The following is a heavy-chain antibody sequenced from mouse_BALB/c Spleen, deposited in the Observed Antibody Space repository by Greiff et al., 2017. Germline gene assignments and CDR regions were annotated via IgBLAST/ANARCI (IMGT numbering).Heavy chain of an antibody. J-gene: IGHJ3*01. CDR1: GFTFSSYT. CDR3: ARQGDGYSFAY. V-gene: IGHV5-12-2*01. Sequence: EVKVVESGGGLVQPGGSLKLSCAASGFTFSSYTMSWVRQTPEKRLEWVAYISNGGGSTYYPDTVKGRFTISRDNAKNTLYLQMSSLKSEDTAMYYCARQGDGYSFAYWGQGTLVTDSA. D-gene: IGHD2-3*01. CDR2: ISNGGGST.